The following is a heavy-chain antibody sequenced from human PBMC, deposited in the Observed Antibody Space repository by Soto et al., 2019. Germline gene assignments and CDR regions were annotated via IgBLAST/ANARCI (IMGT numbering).Heavy chain of an antibody. Sequence: APVKVSCKASGYTLTSYAMHWVRQAPGQRLEGMGWINAGNGNTKYSQKFQGRVTITRDTSASTAYMELSSLRSEATAVYYCARGLSSWYGGVDYWXQGTLVTVSS. CDR2: INAGNGNT. CDR3: ARGLSSWYGGVDY. V-gene: IGHV1-3*01. CDR1: GYTLTSYA. J-gene: IGHJ4*02. D-gene: IGHD6-13*01.